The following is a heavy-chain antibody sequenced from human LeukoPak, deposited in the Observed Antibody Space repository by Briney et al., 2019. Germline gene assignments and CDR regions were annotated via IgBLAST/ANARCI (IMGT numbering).Heavy chain of an antibody. V-gene: IGHV3-53*01. CDR3: AKSGVLRFLEWLLYFDY. J-gene: IGHJ4*02. D-gene: IGHD3-3*01. Sequence: PGGSLRLSCAASGFTVSSNYMSWVRQAPGKGLEWVSVIYSGGSRYYADSVKGRFTISRDNSKNTLYLQMNSLRAEDTAVYYCAKSGVLRFLEWLLYFDYWGQGTLVTVSS. CDR2: IYSGGSR. CDR1: GFTVSSNY.